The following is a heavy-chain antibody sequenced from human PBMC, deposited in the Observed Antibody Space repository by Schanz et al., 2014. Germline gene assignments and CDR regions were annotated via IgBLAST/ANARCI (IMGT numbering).Heavy chain of an antibody. V-gene: IGHV3-21*05. CDR2: IDRSFTS. CDR3: AKDVSYSFDV. J-gene: IGHJ3*01. CDR1: GFTFSDYS. Sequence: EVHLVESGGGLVKPGGSLRLSCGASGFTFSDYSMNWVRQAPGKGLEWLSYIDRSFTSFYVDSVKGRFTTSRDNAKNSLFLEMSSLRDEDTAVYFCAKDVSYSFDVWGQGTMVSVSS. D-gene: IGHD2-21*01.